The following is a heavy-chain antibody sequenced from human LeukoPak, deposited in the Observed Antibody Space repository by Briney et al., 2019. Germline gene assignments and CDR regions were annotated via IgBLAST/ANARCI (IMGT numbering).Heavy chain of an antibody. D-gene: IGHD4-17*01. J-gene: IGHJ4*02. CDR1: GFTFGDYA. CDR2: ISWNSGNI. Sequence: PDRSLRLSCAASGFTFGDYAMHWVRQAPGKGLEWVSGISWNSGNIGYGDSVKGRFTISRDNAKNSLYLQMNSLRAEDTALYYCANLHGDYRDYWGQGTLVTVSS. CDR3: ANLHGDYRDY. V-gene: IGHV3-9*01.